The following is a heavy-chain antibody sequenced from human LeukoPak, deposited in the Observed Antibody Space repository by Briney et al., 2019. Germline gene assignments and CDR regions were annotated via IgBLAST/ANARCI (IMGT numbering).Heavy chain of an antibody. CDR3: AGSIAARPYYYYYGMDV. D-gene: IGHD6-6*01. CDR2: ISSSGSTI. J-gene: IGHJ6*02. Sequence: GGSLRLSCAASGFTFSDYYMSWIRQAPGKGLEWVSYISSSGSTIYYAYSVKGRFTISRDNAKNSLYLQMNSLRAEDTAVYYCAGSIAARPYYYYYGMDVWGQGTTVTVSS. V-gene: IGHV3-11*01. CDR1: GFTFSDYY.